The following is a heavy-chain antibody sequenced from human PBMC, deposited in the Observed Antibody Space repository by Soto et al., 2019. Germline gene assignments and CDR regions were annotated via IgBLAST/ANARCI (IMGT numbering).Heavy chain of an antibody. CDR1: GFTFSSYW. CDR3: ARAEWDMGLASFQH. CDR2: IKQDGSEK. V-gene: IGHV3-7*01. Sequence: EVQLVESGGGLVQPGGSLRLSCAASGFTFSSYWMSWVRQAPGKGLEWVANIKQDGSEKYYVDSVKGRFTISRDNAKNSLYLQMNCLRAEDTAVYYCARAEWDMGLASFQHWGQGTLVTVSS. J-gene: IGHJ1*01. D-gene: IGHD2-15*01.